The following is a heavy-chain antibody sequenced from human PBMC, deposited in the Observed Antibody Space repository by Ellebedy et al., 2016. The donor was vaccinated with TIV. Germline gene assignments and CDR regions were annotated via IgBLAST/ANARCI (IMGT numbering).Heavy chain of an antibody. CDR3: ARWVFGRTFDS. J-gene: IGHJ4*02. D-gene: IGHD1-26*01. V-gene: IGHV4-59*01. Sequence: MPGGSLRPSCHVPGGAFAYYYWSWIRQPPGKGLEWIGYIHDSGTTKYNPSRKSRVTISVDTSKNQFSLKLSSVTAADTAVYYCARWVFGRTFDSWGQGTLVTVSS. CDR2: IHDSGTT. CDR1: GGAFAYYY.